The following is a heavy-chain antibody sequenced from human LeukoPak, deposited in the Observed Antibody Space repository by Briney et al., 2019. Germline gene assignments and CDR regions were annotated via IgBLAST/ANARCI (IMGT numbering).Heavy chain of an antibody. CDR1: GFTFSSYV. Sequence: PGRSLRLSCAASGFTFSSYVMHWVRQAPGKGLEWVAIISYDGSNEYYADSVKGRFAISRDNSKNTLYLQMNSLRAEDAAVYYCAKVPQWSSFRFFDYWGQGTLVTVSS. J-gene: IGHJ4*02. CDR3: AKVPQWSSFRFFDY. V-gene: IGHV3-30*09. D-gene: IGHD6-13*01. CDR2: ISYDGSNE.